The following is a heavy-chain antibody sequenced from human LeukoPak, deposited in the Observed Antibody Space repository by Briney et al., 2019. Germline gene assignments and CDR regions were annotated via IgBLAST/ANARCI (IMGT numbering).Heavy chain of an antibody. Sequence: SETLSLTCTVSGGSISSSSYYWSWIRQPPGKGLEWIGEINHSGSTNYNPSLKSRVTISVDTSKNQFSLKLSSVTAADTAVYYCAREQPDSSGYYYYYYMDVWGKGTTVTISS. D-gene: IGHD3-22*01. CDR1: GGSISSSSYY. J-gene: IGHJ6*03. V-gene: IGHV4-39*07. CDR3: AREQPDSSGYYYYYYMDV. CDR2: INHSGST.